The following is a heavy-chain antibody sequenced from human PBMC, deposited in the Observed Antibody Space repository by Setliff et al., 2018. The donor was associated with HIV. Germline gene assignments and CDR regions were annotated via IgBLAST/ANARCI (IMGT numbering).Heavy chain of an antibody. CDR3: ARDGASLAARTYNYYYMDV. CDR1: GFTVSNYW. CDR2: INQDGSEK. Sequence: GGSLRLSCAASGFTVSNYWMSWVRQAPGKGLEWVANINQDGSEKYYVDSVKGRFTISRDNAKNSLYLEMNSLRAEDTAVYYCARDGASLAARTYNYYYMDVWGKGTTVTVSS. D-gene: IGHD6-6*01. V-gene: IGHV3-7*03. J-gene: IGHJ6*03.